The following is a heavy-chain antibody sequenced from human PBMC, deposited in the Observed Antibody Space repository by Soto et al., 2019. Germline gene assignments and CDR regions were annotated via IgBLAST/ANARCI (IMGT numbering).Heavy chain of an antibody. CDR1: GFTFTTYA. V-gene: IGHV1-3*01. D-gene: IGHD6-13*01. Sequence: ASVKVSCKASGFTFTTYARHWVRQAPGQSLEWMGWINAGNGATKYSQNFQDRVTIARDTSANTAFMELSSLTSEDTAVYYCARGSAAAGPYYFDYWAQGTLVTVSS. CDR3: ARGSAAAGPYYFDY. J-gene: IGHJ4*02. CDR2: INAGNGAT.